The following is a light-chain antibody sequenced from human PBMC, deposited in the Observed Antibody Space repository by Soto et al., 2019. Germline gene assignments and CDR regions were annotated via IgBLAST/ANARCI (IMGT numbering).Light chain of an antibody. CDR2: LDSDGSH. CDR1: SGHSSYA. CDR3: QTWGAGIRV. J-gene: IGLJ3*02. Sequence: QSVLTQTPSASASLGASVKLTCTLSSGHSSYAIAWHQQQAEKGPRHLMKLDSDGSHSKGDGIPDRFSGSSSGAERYLTISGLQSDDEADYYCQTWGAGIRVFGGGTKLTVL. V-gene: IGLV4-69*01.